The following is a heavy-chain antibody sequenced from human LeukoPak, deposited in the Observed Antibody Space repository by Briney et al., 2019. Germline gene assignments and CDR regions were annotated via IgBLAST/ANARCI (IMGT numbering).Heavy chain of an antibody. CDR2: INTDGSTT. J-gene: IGHJ4*02. Sequence: PGGSLRLSCVPSGLPFSSYWMHWVRQAPGKGLVWVSRINTDGSTTTYADSVKGRFTISRDNAKNTLYLQMNSLRAEDTAVYYCARGAGVTNYDFWGQGTLVTVSS. V-gene: IGHV3-74*01. D-gene: IGHD2-21*02. CDR3: ARGAGVTNYDF. CDR1: GLPFSSYW.